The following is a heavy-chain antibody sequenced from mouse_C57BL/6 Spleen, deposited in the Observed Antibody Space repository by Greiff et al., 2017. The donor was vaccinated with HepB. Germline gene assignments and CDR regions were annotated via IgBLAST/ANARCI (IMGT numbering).Heavy chain of an antibody. CDR1: GFNIKNTY. Sequence: EVQVVESVAELVRPGASVKLSCTASGFNIKNTYMHWVKQRPEQGLEWIGRIDPANGNTKYAPKFQGKATITADTSSNTAYLQLSSLTSEDTAIYYCAPITTVVATSGYYYAMDYWGQGTSVTVSS. D-gene: IGHD1-1*01. CDR2: IDPANGNT. J-gene: IGHJ4*01. CDR3: APITTVVATSGYYYAMDY. V-gene: IGHV14-3*01.